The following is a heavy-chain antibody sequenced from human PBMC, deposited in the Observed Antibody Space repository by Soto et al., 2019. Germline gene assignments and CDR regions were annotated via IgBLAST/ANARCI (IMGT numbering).Heavy chain of an antibody. D-gene: IGHD3-22*01. J-gene: IGHJ3*02. Sequence: QVQLVQSGAEVKKPGASVKVSCKASGYTFTSYGISWVRQAPGQGLEWMGWISAYNGNTNYAQKLQGRVTMTTDTXTXTAYMELRSLRSDETAVYYWARTIVVVTGWGNAFDIWGQGTMVTVSS. CDR1: GYTFTSYG. V-gene: IGHV1-18*01. CDR3: ARTIVVVTGWGNAFDI. CDR2: ISAYNGNT.